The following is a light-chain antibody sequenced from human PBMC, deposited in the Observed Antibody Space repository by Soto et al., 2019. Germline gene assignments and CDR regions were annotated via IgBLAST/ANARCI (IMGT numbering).Light chain of an antibody. CDR3: QQRSNWPPIT. Sequence: IRISQYPSYLSASVSDRVTITCRVSQSISGSLNWYQQKPGKAPKLLIYAAFSLQSGVPARFSGSGSGTDFTLTISSLEPEDFAVYYCQQRSNWPPITFGQGTRLVI. J-gene: IGKJ5*01. V-gene: IGKV1-39*01. CDR1: QSISGS. CDR2: AAF.